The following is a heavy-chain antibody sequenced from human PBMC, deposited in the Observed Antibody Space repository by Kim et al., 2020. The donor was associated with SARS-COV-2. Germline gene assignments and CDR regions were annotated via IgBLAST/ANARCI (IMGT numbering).Heavy chain of an antibody. CDR2: IYYSGST. CDR3: ARRKPEVVISAWGAFDI. Sequence: SETLSLTCTVSGGSISSYYWSWIRQPPGKGLEWIGYIYYSGSTNYNPSLKSRVTISVDTSKNQFSLKLSSVTAADTAVYYCARRKPEVVISAWGAFDIWGQGTMVTVSS. D-gene: IGHD3-22*01. J-gene: IGHJ3*02. CDR1: GGSISSYY. V-gene: IGHV4-59*08.